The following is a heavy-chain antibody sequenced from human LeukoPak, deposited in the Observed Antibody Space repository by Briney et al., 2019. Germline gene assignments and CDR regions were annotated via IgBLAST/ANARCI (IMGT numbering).Heavy chain of an antibody. CDR2: MYYSGGT. D-gene: IGHD2-2*01. Sequence: SETLSLTCTVSGGSISSSSYSWGWIRQPPGKGLEWIGNMYYSGGTYYSPSLKSRVTISVDTSKNQLSLELSSVTAADTAVYYCARLSGDIVVISAAYTYYYYMDVWGKGTTVTVSS. V-gene: IGHV4-39*01. J-gene: IGHJ6*03. CDR1: GGSISSSSYS. CDR3: ARLSGDIVVISAAYTYYYYMDV.